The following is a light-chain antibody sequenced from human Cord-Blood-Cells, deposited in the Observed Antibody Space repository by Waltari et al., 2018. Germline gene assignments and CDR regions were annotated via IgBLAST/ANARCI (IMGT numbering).Light chain of an antibody. CDR3: QQSYSTLYS. J-gene: IGKJ2*03. CDR1: QSISSY. Sequence: IQMTQSPSSLSASVGDRVTIPCRASQSISSYLNWYEHKPGTAPTLLIYAACSLQSGVPAMFSGSGAGTDFTLTISSLQPEDFATCYCQQSYSTLYSFGQGTKLEIK. V-gene: IGKV1-39*01. CDR2: AAC.